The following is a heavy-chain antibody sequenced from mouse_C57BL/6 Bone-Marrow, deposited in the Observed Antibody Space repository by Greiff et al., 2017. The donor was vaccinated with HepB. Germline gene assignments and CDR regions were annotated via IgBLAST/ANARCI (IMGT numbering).Heavy chain of an antibody. CDR2: ISDGGSYT. CDR3: ARDQAGTGAY. Sequence: EVQLVESGGGLVKPGGSLKLSCAASGFTFSSYAMSWVRQTPEKRLEWVATISDGGSYTYYPDNVKGRFTISRDNAKNNLYLQMSHLKSEDTAMYYCARDQAGTGAYWGQGTLVTVSA. J-gene: IGHJ3*01. CDR1: GFTFSSYA. D-gene: IGHD4-1*01. V-gene: IGHV5-4*01.